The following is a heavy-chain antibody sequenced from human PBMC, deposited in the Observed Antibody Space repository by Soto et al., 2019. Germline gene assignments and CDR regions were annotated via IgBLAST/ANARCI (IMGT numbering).Heavy chain of an antibody. D-gene: IGHD1-1*01. CDR1: GGSVSGYY. V-gene: IGHV4-34*01. Sequence: PSETQSLTCAVYGGSVSGYYWSWIRQSPGKGLEWIGEINPSESTNYNPSLKSRVTISGDTSNNQFSLKLNSVTAADTAVYYCAREGYNWGGMDVGGQGTRVTVS. CDR2: INPSEST. J-gene: IGHJ6*02. CDR3: AREGYNWGGMDV.